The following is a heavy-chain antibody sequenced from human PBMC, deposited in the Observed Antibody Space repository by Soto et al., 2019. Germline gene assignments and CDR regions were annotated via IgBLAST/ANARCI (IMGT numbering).Heavy chain of an antibody. D-gene: IGHD1-26*01. V-gene: IGHV1-2*02. CDR2: MNPRSGDT. CDR3: GRDDVGATPLGWFDP. CDR1: GYTFIGYY. J-gene: IGHJ5*02. Sequence: AASVKVSCKTSGYTFIGYYMHWVRQAPGQGLEWMGWMNPRSGDTNYAQKFQGRVTMTRDASFTTAYMELRRLRSDDTAVYFCGRDDVGATPLGWFDPWGQGTLVTVSS.